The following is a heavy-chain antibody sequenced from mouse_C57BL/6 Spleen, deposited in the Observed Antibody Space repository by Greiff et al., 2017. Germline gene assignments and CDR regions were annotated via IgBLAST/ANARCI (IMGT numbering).Heavy chain of an antibody. D-gene: IGHD1-1*01. J-gene: IGHJ4*01. CDR1: GYSFTGYY. V-gene: IGHV1-42*01. CDR3: AINDYYYGSSYLMDY. Sequence: VQLKQSGPELVKPGASVKISCKASGYSFTGYYMNWVKQSHEKSLEWIGEINPSTGGTTYNQKFKGKATLTVDKSSSTAYMQLSRLTSEDSAFYYCAINDYYYGSSYLMDYWGEVTAVTVSS. CDR2: INPSTGGT.